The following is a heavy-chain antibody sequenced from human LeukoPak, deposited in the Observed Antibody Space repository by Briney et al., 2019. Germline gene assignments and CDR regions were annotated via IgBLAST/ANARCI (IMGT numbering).Heavy chain of an antibody. Sequence: PGGSLRLSCAASGFTFSTYAMHWARQAPGKGPEWVAVISYDGRNKYYADSVKGRFTISRDNSKNTLYLQMDSLRAEDTAMYYCARSQGGGDWYFDYWGQGTLVTVSS. CDR2: ISYDGRNK. CDR3: ARSQGGGDWYFDY. J-gene: IGHJ4*02. D-gene: IGHD2-21*01. V-gene: IGHV3-30*04. CDR1: GFTFSTYA.